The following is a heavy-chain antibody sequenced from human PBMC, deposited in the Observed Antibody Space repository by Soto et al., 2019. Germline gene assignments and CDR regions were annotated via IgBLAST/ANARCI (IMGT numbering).Heavy chain of an antibody. V-gene: IGHV5-10-1*01. D-gene: IGHD3-3*01. CDR2: IYPSDSYT. J-gene: IGHJ6*02. CDR1: GYSFTNYW. CDR3: ARLKGGQGSGYHAPFYYYGMDV. Sequence: GGSLKTSRKGSGYSFTNYWISWVRQMPGKGLEWIVRIYPSDSYTNYSLSFQGHATMSADKSISNAYRKWLTLKTKDIAMYYCARLKGGQGSGYHAPFYYYGMDVWGQGTTVTVPS.